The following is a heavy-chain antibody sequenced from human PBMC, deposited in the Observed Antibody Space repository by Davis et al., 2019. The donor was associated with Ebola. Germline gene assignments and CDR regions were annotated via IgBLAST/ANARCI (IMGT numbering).Heavy chain of an antibody. Sequence: MPSETLSLTCTVPGGSISSYYWSWIRQPPGKGLEWIGYIYYSGSTNYNPSLKSRVTISVDTSKNQFSLKLSSVTAADTAVYYCARDLTKWGQGTLVTVSS. CDR1: GGSISSYY. D-gene: IGHD4-11*01. CDR3: ARDLTK. J-gene: IGHJ1*01. V-gene: IGHV4-59*12. CDR2: IYYSGST.